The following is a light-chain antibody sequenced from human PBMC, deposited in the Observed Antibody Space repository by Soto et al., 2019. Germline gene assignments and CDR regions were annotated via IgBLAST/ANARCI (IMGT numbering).Light chain of an antibody. V-gene: IGKV1-27*01. J-gene: IGKJ3*01. CDR1: QGVSNY. CDR3: QNYNRAPFT. Sequence: DIEVTQSPSSLSSSVGDTVTITCRTSQGVSNYLAWYQEKAGQVPKLLIYAASTVHSGVPSQFSGSGSGTDFTLTVSSLQPEDVATYYCQNYNRAPFTFGPGTKVDIK. CDR2: AAS.